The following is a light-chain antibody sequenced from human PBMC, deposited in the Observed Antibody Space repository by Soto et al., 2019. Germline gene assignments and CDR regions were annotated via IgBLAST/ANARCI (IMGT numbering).Light chain of an antibody. CDR2: WAS. CDR1: QSVLYSSNNKNY. Sequence: DIVMTQSPDSLAVSLGERATINCKSSQSVLYSSNNKNYLAWYQQKPGQPPKLLIYWASTRESGVPDRFSGSGSGTDFTLTISSLQAADVAVYYCQQDYSTPPYTFGQGTKLEIK. J-gene: IGKJ2*01. CDR3: QQDYSTPPYT. V-gene: IGKV4-1*01.